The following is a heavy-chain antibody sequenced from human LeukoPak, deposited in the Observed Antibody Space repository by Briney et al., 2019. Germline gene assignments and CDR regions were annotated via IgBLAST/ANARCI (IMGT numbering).Heavy chain of an antibody. Sequence: ASVKVSCKASGYTFTGYYIHWVRQAPGQGLEWMGWINPNSGGANYAQKFQGRVTMTRDTSISTAYMELSRPRSDDTAVYYCARVFQKQLSDYWGQGSLVTVSS. CDR1: GYTFTGYY. J-gene: IGHJ4*02. CDR3: ARVFQKQLSDY. CDR2: INPNSGGA. D-gene: IGHD6-13*01. V-gene: IGHV1-2*02.